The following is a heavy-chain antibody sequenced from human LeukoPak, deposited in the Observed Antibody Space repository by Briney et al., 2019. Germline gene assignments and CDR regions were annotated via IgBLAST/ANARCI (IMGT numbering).Heavy chain of an antibody. CDR2: ISWNSGSI. Sequence: PGGSLRLSCAASGFTFDDNAMHWVRQAPGKGLEWVSGISWNSGSIGYADSVKGRFTISRDNAKNSLYLQMNSLRAEDMALYYCAKDRYYDFWGGYFDYWGQGTLVTVSS. J-gene: IGHJ4*02. CDR1: GFTFDDNA. D-gene: IGHD3-3*01. V-gene: IGHV3-9*03. CDR3: AKDRYYDFWGGYFDY.